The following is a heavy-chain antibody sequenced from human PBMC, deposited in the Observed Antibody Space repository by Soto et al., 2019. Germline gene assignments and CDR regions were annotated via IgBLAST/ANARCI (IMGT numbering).Heavy chain of an antibody. CDR2: IIPIFGTA. J-gene: IGHJ6*02. D-gene: IGHD6-6*01. Sequence: QVQLVQSGAEVKKPGSSVKVSCKASGGTFSSYAISWVRQAPGQGLEWMGGIIPIFGTANYAQKFQGRVTITADESTSTAYMERRSLRSEATAVYYCARVFEYSSSPARGSYYYYGMDVWGQGTTVTVSS. CDR1: GGTFSSYA. CDR3: ARVFEYSSSPARGSYYYYGMDV. V-gene: IGHV1-69*01.